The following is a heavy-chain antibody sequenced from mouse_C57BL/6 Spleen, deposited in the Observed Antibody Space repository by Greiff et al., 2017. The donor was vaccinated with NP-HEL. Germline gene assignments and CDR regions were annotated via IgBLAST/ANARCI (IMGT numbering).Heavy chain of an antibody. D-gene: IGHD4-1*01. CDR2: IYPSDSET. Sequence: QVQLQQPGAELVRPGSSVKLSCKASGYTFTSYWMDWVKQRPGQGLEWIGNIYPSDSETHYNQKFKDKATLTVDKSSSTAYMKLSSRTSEGSAVYYCAELGPGDWGQGTTLTVSS. CDR3: AELGPGD. CDR1: GYTFTSYW. V-gene: IGHV1-61*01. J-gene: IGHJ2*01.